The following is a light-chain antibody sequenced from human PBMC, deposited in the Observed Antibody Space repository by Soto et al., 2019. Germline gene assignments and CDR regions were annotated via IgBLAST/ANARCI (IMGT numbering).Light chain of an antibody. CDR3: QQYHSNPST. CDR2: WAS. CDR1: QSLYNSNNLNY. Sequence: DIVMTQSPDSLAVSLGERATINCKSSQSLYNSNNLNYLARYQQKPGQPPKLLLYWASTRESGVPDRFSGSGSGTDFTLTISSLQAADVAVYYCQQYHSNPSTFGQGTKLEIK. J-gene: IGKJ2*01. V-gene: IGKV4-1*01.